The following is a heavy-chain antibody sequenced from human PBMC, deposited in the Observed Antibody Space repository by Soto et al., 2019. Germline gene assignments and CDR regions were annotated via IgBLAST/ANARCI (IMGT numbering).Heavy chain of an antibody. CDR2: IYWDDDQ. Sequence: QITLKESGPTLVKPTQTLTLTCTFSGFSLTTDAVGVGWIRQPPGKALEWLALIYWDDDQRYSPSLKTRLTITKDASRNQVVLTLANMDPADTATYYCAHLYWVASGIRYYFDYWGQGTLVTVSS. V-gene: IGHV2-5*02. J-gene: IGHJ4*02. CDR1: GFSLTTDAVG. CDR3: AHLYWVASGIRYYFDY. D-gene: IGHD1-1*01.